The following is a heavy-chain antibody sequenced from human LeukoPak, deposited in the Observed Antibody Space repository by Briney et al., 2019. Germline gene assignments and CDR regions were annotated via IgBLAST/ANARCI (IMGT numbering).Heavy chain of an antibody. CDR1: GGSISSGGYY. V-gene: IGHV4-31*03. CDR2: IYYSGST. CDR3: ARDYAPEVYFDY. D-gene: IGHD1-14*01. Sequence: PSQTLSLTCTVSGGSISSGGYYWSWIRQHPGKGLERIGYIYYSGSTYYNPSLKSRVTISVDTSKNQFSLKLSSVTAADTAVYYCARDYAPEVYFDYWGQGTLVTVSS. J-gene: IGHJ4*02.